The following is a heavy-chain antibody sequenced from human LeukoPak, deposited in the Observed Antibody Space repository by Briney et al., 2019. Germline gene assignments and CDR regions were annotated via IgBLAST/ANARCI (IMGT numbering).Heavy chain of an antibody. V-gene: IGHV1-18*04. Sequence: ASVKVSCKASGYTFTGYYMHWVRQAPGQGLEWMGWISAYTGNTKYAQKFQGRVTMTTDTSTSTSYMELRSLRSDDTAVYYCARDPMKGDLSIYYHYYYMDVWGKGTTVTVSS. CDR1: GYTFTGYY. D-gene: IGHD3-16*02. CDR3: ARDPMKGDLSIYYHYYYMDV. J-gene: IGHJ6*03. CDR2: ISAYTGNT.